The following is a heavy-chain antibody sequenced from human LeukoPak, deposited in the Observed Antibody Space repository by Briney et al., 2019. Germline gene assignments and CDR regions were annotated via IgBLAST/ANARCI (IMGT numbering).Heavy chain of an antibody. D-gene: IGHD3-22*01. V-gene: IGHV4-4*07. CDR3: ASDSFYDSGGYFYY. Sequence: PSETLSLTCTVSGGSINVFYWSWIRQPAGKGLQWIERISTSGNTDYNPSLKSRVTMSVDTSKNQFSLKLTSVTAADTAVYYCASDSFYDSGGYFYYWGQGTPVTVSS. CDR1: GGSINVFY. J-gene: IGHJ4*02. CDR2: ISTSGNT.